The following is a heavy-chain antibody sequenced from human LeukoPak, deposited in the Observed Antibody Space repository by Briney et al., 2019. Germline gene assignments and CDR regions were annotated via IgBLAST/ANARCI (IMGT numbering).Heavy chain of an antibody. D-gene: IGHD5-18*01. Sequence: PGGSLRLSCAASGFTFSSYAMSWVRQAPGKGLEWVSAISGSGGSTYYADSVKGRFTISRDNSKNTLYLQMNSLRAEDTAVYYCARDIDKTAMVFKSFDNWGQGTLVTVSS. J-gene: IGHJ4*02. CDR2: ISGSGGST. CDR3: ARDIDKTAMVFKSFDN. CDR1: GFTFSSYA. V-gene: IGHV3-23*01.